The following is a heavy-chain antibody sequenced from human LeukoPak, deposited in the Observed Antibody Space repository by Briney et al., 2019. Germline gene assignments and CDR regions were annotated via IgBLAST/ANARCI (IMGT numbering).Heavy chain of an antibody. V-gene: IGHV4-34*01. CDR1: GGSFSGYY. CDR2: INHSGST. J-gene: IGHJ6*02. CDR3: ARGESTIHYGMDV. Sequence: SETLSLTCAVYGGSFSGYYWSWIRQPPGKGLEWIGEINHSGSTNYNPSLKSRVTISVDTSKNQFSLKLSSVTAAYTAVYYCARGESTIHYGMDVWGQGTTVTVSS. D-gene: IGHD2-2*01.